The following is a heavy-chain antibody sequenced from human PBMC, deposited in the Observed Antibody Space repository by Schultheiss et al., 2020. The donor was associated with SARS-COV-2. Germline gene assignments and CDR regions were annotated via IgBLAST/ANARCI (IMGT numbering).Heavy chain of an antibody. CDR2: INPIFGTA. CDR1: GYTFTGYY. Sequence: SVKVSCKASGYTFTGYYMHWVRQAPGQGLEWMGWINPIFGTANYAQKFQGRVTITADKSTSTAYMELRSLRSDDTAVYYCARGGDYVWGSYRYDAFDIWGQGTMVTVSS. V-gene: IGHV1-69*06. D-gene: IGHD3-16*02. CDR3: ARGGDYVWGSYRYDAFDI. J-gene: IGHJ3*02.